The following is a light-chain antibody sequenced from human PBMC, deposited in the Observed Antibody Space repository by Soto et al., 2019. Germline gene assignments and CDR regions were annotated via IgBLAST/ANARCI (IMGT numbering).Light chain of an antibody. CDR2: AAS. CDR1: QGISNY. J-gene: IGKJ5*01. CDR3: QHSYSNFPIT. V-gene: IGKV1-27*01. Sequence: DIQMTQSPSSLSASVGDRVTITCRASQGISNYLAWYQQKPGKVPKLLIYAASTLQSGVPSRFSGSGSGTDFTLTISSLQPEDFATYFCQHSYSNFPITFGQGTRLEI.